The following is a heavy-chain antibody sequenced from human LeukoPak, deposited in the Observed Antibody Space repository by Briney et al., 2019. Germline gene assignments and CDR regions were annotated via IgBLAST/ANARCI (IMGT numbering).Heavy chain of an antibody. CDR3: AKDYSSGWFLNY. D-gene: IGHD6-19*01. CDR2: ITGNSYYT. J-gene: IGHJ4*02. Sequence: GGSLRLXCAASGFTFSSYAMSWVRQAPGKGLEWVSDITGNSYYTYYADSVKGRFTISRDNSKSTLYLQMNSLRAEDTAVYYCAKDYSSGWFLNYWGQGTLVTVSS. CDR1: GFTFSSYA. V-gene: IGHV3-23*01.